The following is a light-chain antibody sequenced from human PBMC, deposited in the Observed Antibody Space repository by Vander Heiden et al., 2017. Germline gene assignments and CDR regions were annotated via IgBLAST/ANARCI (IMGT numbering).Light chain of an antibody. V-gene: IGKV3-11*01. J-gene: IGKJ2*01. CDR1: QSVSHY. Sequence: IVLTQSPATLSLSPGERATLSCRASQSVSHYSAGYQQKPGPPPMLLTCDASNGATGSPAKYSGSGSGTDFTLTISSLEPEDFAVNYCQQRSNWPSYTFGQGTKLEIK. CDR2: DAS. CDR3: QQRSNWPSYT.